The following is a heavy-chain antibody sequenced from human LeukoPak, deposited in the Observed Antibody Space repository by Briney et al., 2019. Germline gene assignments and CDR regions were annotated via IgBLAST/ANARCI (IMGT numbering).Heavy chain of an antibody. Sequence: ASVKVSCKASGYTFTGYYLHWVRQPPGQGLEWMGWINPNSGDTNYAQKLQGRVTLTRDTSISTAYMELSRLRSDDTAVYYCARIMNYFDSSGYTPEGAFDIWGQGTMVTLSS. CDR2: INPNSGDT. D-gene: IGHD3-22*01. CDR1: GYTFTGYY. CDR3: ARIMNYFDSSGYTPEGAFDI. J-gene: IGHJ3*02. V-gene: IGHV1-2*02.